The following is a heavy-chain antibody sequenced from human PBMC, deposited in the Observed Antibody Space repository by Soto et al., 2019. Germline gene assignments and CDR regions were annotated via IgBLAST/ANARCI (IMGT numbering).Heavy chain of an antibody. CDR3: ARDRMDTAMAFPQPEDY. CDR1: GFTFSSYA. D-gene: IGHD5-18*01. Sequence: PGGSLRLSCAASGFTFSSYAMHWVRQAPGKGLEWVAVISYDGSNKYYADSVKGRFTTSRDNSKNTLYLQMNSLRAEDTAVYYCARDRMDTAMAFPQPEDYWGQGTLVTVS. V-gene: IGHV3-30-3*01. J-gene: IGHJ4*02. CDR2: ISYDGSNK.